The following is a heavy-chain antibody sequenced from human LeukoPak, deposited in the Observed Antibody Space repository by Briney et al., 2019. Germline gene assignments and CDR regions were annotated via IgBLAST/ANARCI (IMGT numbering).Heavy chain of an antibody. CDR2: ISPKNGDT. J-gene: IGHJ4*02. CDR1: GYIFTDFY. Sequence: ASVKVSCKASGYIFTDFYIHWVRQAPGQGLEWMGWISPKNGDTKFAQKFQGRVTMTRDTSTTTAYMELSRLTSDDTAVYYCARDTLPPHSDARDSYSRDYWGQGALVTVSS. CDR3: ARDTLPPHSDARDSYSRDY. V-gene: IGHV1-2*02. D-gene: IGHD2-21*01.